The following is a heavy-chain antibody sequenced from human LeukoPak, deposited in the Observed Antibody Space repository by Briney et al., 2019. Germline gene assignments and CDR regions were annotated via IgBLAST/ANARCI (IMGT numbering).Heavy chain of an antibody. J-gene: IGHJ4*02. CDR3: AREDDSSGYYYGIFDS. CDR1: GFTFCNYA. V-gene: IGHV3-48*03. Sequence: GGSLRLSCAASGFTFCNYAMSWVRQAPGKGLEWVSYISSSGTTVHYADSVKGRFTFSRDNAKNSLYLQMNSLRAEDTAVYYCAREDDSSGYYYGIFDSWGQGTLVTVSS. D-gene: IGHD3-22*01. CDR2: ISSSGTTV.